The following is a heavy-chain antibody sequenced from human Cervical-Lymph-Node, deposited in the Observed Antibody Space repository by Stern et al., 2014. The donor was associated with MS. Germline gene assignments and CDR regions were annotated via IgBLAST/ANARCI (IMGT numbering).Heavy chain of an antibody. CDR2: IYPGDSET. V-gene: IGHV5-51*03. CDR1: GYRFTNNW. J-gene: IGHJ4*02. Sequence: EVQLVESGAEVRKPGESLRISCEVSGYRFTNNWIGWVRQVPGKGLEWLGLIYPGDSETRYSPSFQGQVTIFVDKSNSITNLQWSSLKASDTAIYYCARRGHGYMGIDYWGQGTLVTVSS. D-gene: IGHD1-1*01. CDR3: ARRGHGYMGIDY.